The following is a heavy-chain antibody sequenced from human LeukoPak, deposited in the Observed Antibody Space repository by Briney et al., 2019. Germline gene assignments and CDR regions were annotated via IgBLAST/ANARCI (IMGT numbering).Heavy chain of an antibody. Sequence: SETLSPTCTVSGGSISSYYWSWIRQPPGKGLEWIGYIYYSGSTNYNPSLKSRVTISVDTSKNQFSLKLSSVTAADTAVYYCARVRGSGSYYNPLKYNWFDPWGQGTLVTVSS. D-gene: IGHD3-10*01. V-gene: IGHV4-59*01. CDR1: GGSISSYY. CDR2: IYYSGST. J-gene: IGHJ5*02. CDR3: ARVRGSGSYYNPLKYNWFDP.